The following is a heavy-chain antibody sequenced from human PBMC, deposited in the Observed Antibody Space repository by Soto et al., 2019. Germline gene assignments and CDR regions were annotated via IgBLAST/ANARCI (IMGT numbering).Heavy chain of an antibody. CDR1: GGSFSGYY. Sequence: ETLSLTCAVYGGSFSGYYWSWIRQPPGKGLEWIGEINHSGSTNYNPSLKSRVTISVDTSKNQFSLKLSSVTAADTAVYYCARKEDYDSSGYYFDYWGQGTLVTVSS. CDR2: INHSGST. J-gene: IGHJ4*02. V-gene: IGHV4-34*01. D-gene: IGHD3-22*01. CDR3: ARKEDYDSSGYYFDY.